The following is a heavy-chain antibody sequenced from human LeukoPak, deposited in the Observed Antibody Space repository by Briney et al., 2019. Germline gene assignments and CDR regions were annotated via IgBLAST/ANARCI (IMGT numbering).Heavy chain of an antibody. CDR1: GGSISTYY. V-gene: IGHV4-59*08. J-gene: IGHJ4*02. CDR2: IYYSGYT. CDR3: ATLQSSGYDYSDY. Sequence: PSETLSLTCTVSGGSISTYYWSWIRQPPGKGLEWIGYIYYSGYTDYNPSPKSRVTMSVDTSKNQFSLKLTSVTAADTAVYYCATLQSSGYDYSDYWGQGILVTVSS. D-gene: IGHD3-22*01.